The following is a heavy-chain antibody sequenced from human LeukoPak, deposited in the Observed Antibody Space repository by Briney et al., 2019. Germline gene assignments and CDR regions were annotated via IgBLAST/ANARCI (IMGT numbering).Heavy chain of an antibody. J-gene: IGHJ4*01. CDR2: VEYYSGRTKA. CDR1: GGSITNSDFF. V-gene: IGHV4-39*01. D-gene: IGHD3-10*02. Sequence: SDTLSLTCTVSGGSITNSDFFWGWIRQPPGKGLEWIANVEYYSGRTKAHYNPSLMSRVTIYADNAKNQFSLKFRPVTAAATAVYYCVRLDASSAHCSGSFPDYWGHGTLVTVSS. CDR3: VRLDASSAHCSGSFPDY.